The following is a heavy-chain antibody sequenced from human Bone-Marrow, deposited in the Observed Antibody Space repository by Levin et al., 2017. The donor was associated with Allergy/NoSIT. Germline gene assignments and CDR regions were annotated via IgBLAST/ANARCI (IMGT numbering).Heavy chain of an antibody. D-gene: IGHD3-10*01. CDR1: GASINSDTYS. CDR2: IFRDGST. V-gene: IGHV4-30-2*01. Sequence: SETLSLTCAVSGASINSDTYSWSWIRQPPGKALEWIGYIFRDGSTSYNPSLKSRATISLDKSRNLFFLRLTSVTAADTAFYFCARGRGGVIISWFDPWGQGTLVTVSS. CDR3: ARGRGGVIISWFDP. J-gene: IGHJ5*02.